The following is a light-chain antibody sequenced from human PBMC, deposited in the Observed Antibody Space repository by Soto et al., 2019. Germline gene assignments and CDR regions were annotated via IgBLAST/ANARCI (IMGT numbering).Light chain of an antibody. CDR1: QSVSSS. CDR3: QQYGSSPVT. CDR2: GAS. Sequence: EIVLTQSPGTLSLSPGERATLSCRASQSVSSSLAWYQQKPGQAPSLLIYGASTRATGLPDRFSGSGSGTDFTLTISRLVPEDFAVYYCQQYGSSPVTFGQGTKVEMK. V-gene: IGKV3-20*01. J-gene: IGKJ1*01.